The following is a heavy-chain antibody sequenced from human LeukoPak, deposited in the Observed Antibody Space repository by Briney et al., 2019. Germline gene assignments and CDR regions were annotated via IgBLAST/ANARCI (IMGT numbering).Heavy chain of an antibody. CDR3: ARGVTQQQLVVDY. CDR2: ISSSANTI. D-gene: IGHD6-13*01. CDR1: GFTFSDYY. V-gene: IGHV3-11*04. Sequence: GGSLRLSCAASGFTFSDYYMTWIRQAPGKGLEWVSYISSSANTIFYADSVKGRFTISRDNAKNSLYLQMNSLRAEDTAVYYCARGVTQQQLVVDYWGQGTLVTVSS. J-gene: IGHJ4*02.